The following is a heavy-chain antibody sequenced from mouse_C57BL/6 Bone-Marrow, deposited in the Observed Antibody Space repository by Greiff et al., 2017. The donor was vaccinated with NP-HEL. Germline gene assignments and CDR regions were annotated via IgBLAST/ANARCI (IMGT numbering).Heavy chain of an antibody. V-gene: IGHV1-54*01. CDR2: INPGSGGT. CDR3: ARYEAMDY. J-gene: IGHJ4*01. Sequence: QVQLQQSGAELVRPGTSVKVSCKASGYAFTNYLIEWVKQRPGQGLEWIGVINPGSGGTNYNEKFKGKATLTADKSSSTAYMQLSSLTSEDSAVYFCARYEAMDYWGQGTSVTVSS. D-gene: IGHD1-1*01. CDR1: GYAFTNYL.